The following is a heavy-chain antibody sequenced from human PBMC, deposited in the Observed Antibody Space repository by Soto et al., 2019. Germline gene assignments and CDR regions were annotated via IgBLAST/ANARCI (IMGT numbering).Heavy chain of an antibody. D-gene: IGHD3-9*01. J-gene: IGHJ4*02. CDR2: IYYSGST. CDR3: ARRFFDILTGYRYYFDY. CDR1: GGSISGSSYY. Sequence: PSETLSLTCTVSGGSISGSSYYWGWIRQPPGKGLEWIGSIYYSGSTYYNPSLKSRVTISVDTSKNQFSLKLSSVTAADTAVYYCARRFFDILTGYRYYFDYWGQGTLVTVSS. V-gene: IGHV4-39*01.